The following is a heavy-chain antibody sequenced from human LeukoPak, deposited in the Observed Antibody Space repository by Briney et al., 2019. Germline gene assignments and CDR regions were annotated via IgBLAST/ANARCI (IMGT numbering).Heavy chain of an antibody. J-gene: IGHJ3*02. V-gene: IGHV3-21*01. CDR3: ARDKVNTGLDAFDI. D-gene: IGHD5-18*01. CDR2: ISSSSNYI. CDR1: GFTFSTYS. Sequence: PGESLSLSCAASGFTFSTYSLNWVRQAPGKGLEWVSSISSSSNYIYYADSVKGGFTISRDNAKSSLYLQMSSLRAEDTAVYYCARDKVNTGLDAFDIWGQGTMVTVSS.